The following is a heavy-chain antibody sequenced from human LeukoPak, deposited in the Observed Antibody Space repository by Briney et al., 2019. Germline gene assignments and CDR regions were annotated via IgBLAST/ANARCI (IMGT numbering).Heavy chain of an antibody. J-gene: IGHJ4*02. CDR2: INPNSGGT. CDR3: ARGGVEYSSSSEADY. V-gene: IGHV1-2*06. Sequence: ASVKVSCKASGYTFTGYYMHWVRQAPGQGLEWMGRINPNSGGTNYALKFQGRVTMTRDTSISTAYMELSRLRSDDTAVYYCARGGVEYSSSSEADYWGQGTLVTVSS. CDR1: GYTFTGYY. D-gene: IGHD6-6*01.